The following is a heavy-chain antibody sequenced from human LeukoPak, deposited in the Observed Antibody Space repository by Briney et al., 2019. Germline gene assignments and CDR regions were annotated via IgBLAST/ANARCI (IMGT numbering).Heavy chain of an antibody. CDR2: ISGSGGST. D-gene: IGHD3-10*02. CDR3: AELGITMIGGV. J-gene: IGHJ6*04. Sequence: GGSLRLSCAASGFIFSNYGMSWVRQAPGKGLEWVSAISGSGGSTYYADSVKGRFTISRDNSKNTLYLQMNSLRVEDTAVYYCAELGITMIGGVWGKGTTVTISS. CDR1: GFIFSNYG. V-gene: IGHV3-23*01.